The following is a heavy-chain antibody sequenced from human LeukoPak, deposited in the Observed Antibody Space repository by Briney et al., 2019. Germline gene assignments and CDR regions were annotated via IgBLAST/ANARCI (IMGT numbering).Heavy chain of an antibody. CDR1: GGSISSYY. CDR3: AREGTIAARHFLGGYYYYYYMDV. V-gene: IGHV4-59*01. CDR2: ISYPGST. D-gene: IGHD6-6*01. J-gene: IGHJ6*03. Sequence: SETLPLTCTVSGGSISSYYWSWIRQPPGKGLDWIGYISYPGSTNYNPSLNSRVTISIDASKNQFSLKLSSVTAADTAVYYCAREGTIAARHFLGGYYYYYYMDVWGKGTTVTVSS.